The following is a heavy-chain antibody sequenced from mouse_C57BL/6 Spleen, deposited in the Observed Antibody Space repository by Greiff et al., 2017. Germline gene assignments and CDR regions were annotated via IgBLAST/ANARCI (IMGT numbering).Heavy chain of an antibody. CDR1: GYTFTSYW. CDR3: TRSLLRSNWYFDV. V-gene: IGHV1-5*01. Sequence: EVQLQQSGTVLARPGASVKMSCKTSGYTFTSYWIHWVKQRPGQGLEWIGAIYPGNSDTSYNQKFKGKAKLTAVTSASTAYMELSSLTNEDSAVYYCTRSLLRSNWYFDVWGTGTTVTVSS. CDR2: IYPGNSDT. J-gene: IGHJ1*03. D-gene: IGHD1-1*01.